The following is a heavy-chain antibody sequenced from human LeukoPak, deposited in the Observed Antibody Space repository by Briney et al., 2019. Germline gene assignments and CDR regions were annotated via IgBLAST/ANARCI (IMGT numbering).Heavy chain of an antibody. D-gene: IGHD3-22*01. V-gene: IGHV3-48*03. CDR3: ANTPYDSRGWS. CDR2: ISSSGSTI. Sequence: GGSLRLSCAASGFTFSSYEMYWVRQAPGKGLGWVSYISSSGSTIYYADSVKGRFTISRDNAKNSLYLQMNSLRAEDTAVYYCANTPYDSRGWSWGQETLVTVSS. J-gene: IGHJ4*02. CDR1: GFTFSSYE.